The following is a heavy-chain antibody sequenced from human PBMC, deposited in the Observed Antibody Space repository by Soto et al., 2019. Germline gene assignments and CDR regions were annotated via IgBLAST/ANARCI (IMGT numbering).Heavy chain of an antibody. Sequence: EMQLVESGGGLVQPGRSLRLSCAASGFTFDDYAMHWVRQAPGKGLEWVSGISWNGGSTGYADSVKGRFTISSDNAKNFLYLQMNSVRPEDTAFYYCAKDDSNSWYVFEYWGHGTLVTVSP. J-gene: IGHJ4*01. CDR1: GFTFDDYA. D-gene: IGHD6-13*01. CDR2: ISWNGGST. CDR3: AKDDSNSWYVFEY. V-gene: IGHV3-9*01.